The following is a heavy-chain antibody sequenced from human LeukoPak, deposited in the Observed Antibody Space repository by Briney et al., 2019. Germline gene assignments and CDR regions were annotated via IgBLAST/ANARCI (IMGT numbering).Heavy chain of an antibody. CDR3: AKSVSWELRDYFDY. CDR1: GFTFSSYW. V-gene: IGHV3-74*01. J-gene: IGHJ4*02. CDR2: INSDGSST. D-gene: IGHD1-26*01. Sequence: PGGSLRLSCAASGFTFSSYWMHWVRQAPGKGLVWVSRINSDGSSTSYADSVKGRFTISRDNSKNTLYLQMNSLRAEDTAVYYCAKSVSWELRDYFDYWGQGTLVTVSS.